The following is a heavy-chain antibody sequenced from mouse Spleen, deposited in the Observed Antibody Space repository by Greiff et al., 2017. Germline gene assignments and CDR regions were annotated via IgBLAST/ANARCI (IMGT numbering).Heavy chain of an antibody. Sequence: EVQLQQSGPVLVKPGASVKMSCKASGYTFTDYYMNWVKQSHGKSLEWIGVINPYNGGTSYNQKFKGKATLTVDKSSSTAYMELNSLTSEDSAVYYCARRPYYDYDGNYAMDYWGQGTSVTVSS. CDR3: ARRPYYDYDGNYAMDY. V-gene: IGHV1-19*01. J-gene: IGHJ4*01. CDR2: INPYNGGT. D-gene: IGHD2-4*01. CDR1: GYTFTDYY.